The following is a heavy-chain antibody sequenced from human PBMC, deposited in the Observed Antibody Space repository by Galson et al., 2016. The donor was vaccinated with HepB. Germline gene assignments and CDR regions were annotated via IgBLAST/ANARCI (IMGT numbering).Heavy chain of an antibody. Sequence: SLRLSCAASGFTFSNRGMHWVRQAPGKGLEWVAADSVHGGRKFYADSVKGRFIISRDNSNNMLFLQMNSLRAGDTAVYYCAKRHEYCPPVGCSVDSWGQGTLVSGSS. J-gene: IGHJ4*02. D-gene: IGHD2/OR15-2a*01. CDR2: DSVHGGRK. V-gene: IGHV3-30*18. CDR1: GFTFSNRG. CDR3: AKRHEYCPPVGCSVDS.